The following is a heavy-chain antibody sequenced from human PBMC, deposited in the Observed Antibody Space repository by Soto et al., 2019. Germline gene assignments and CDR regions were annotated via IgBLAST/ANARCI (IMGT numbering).Heavy chain of an antibody. CDR2: MNPNSGNT. Sequence: QVQLVQSGDEVKKPGASVKVSCKASGYTFTSYDINWVRQATGQGLEWMGWMNPNSGNTGYAQKFQGRVTMTRNTSISTAYMELSSLRSEDTAVYYGARGRKRALWFGASTDAFDIWGQGTIVTVSS. CDR3: ARGRKRALWFGASTDAFDI. D-gene: IGHD3-10*01. CDR1: GYTFTSYD. J-gene: IGHJ3*02. V-gene: IGHV1-8*01.